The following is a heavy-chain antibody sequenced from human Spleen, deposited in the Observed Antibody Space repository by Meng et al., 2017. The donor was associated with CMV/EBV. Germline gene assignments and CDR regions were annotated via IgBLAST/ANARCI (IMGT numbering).Heavy chain of an antibody. CDR1: GFIFSSYS. J-gene: IGHJ4*02. CDR2: ISSSSSYI. Sequence: GESLKISCAASGFIFSSYSMNWVRQAPGKGLEWVSSISSSSSYIYYADSVKGRFTISRDNAKNSLYLQMNSLRAEDTAVYYCARGAPVVVPAAIPYWGQGTLVTVSS. D-gene: IGHD2-2*02. V-gene: IGHV3-21*01. CDR3: ARGAPVVVPAAIPY.